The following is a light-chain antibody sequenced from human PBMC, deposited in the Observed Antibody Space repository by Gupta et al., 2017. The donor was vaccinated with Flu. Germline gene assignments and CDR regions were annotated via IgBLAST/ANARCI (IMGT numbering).Light chain of an antibody. Sequence: GTLSLSPGERATLSCRASQSVSSSYLAWYQQKPGQAPRLLIYGASSRATGIPDRFSGSGSGTDFTLTISRLEPEDLAMYYCQHYGSSPYTFGQGTKLEIK. J-gene: IGKJ2*01. V-gene: IGKV3-20*01. CDR2: GAS. CDR3: QHYGSSPYT. CDR1: QSVSSSY.